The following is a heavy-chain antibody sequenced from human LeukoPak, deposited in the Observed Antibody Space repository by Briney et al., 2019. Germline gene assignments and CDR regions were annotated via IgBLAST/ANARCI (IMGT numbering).Heavy chain of an antibody. Sequence: ASVKVSCKASGYTFTSYYMHWVRQAPGQGLEWMGIINPSGGSTSYTQKFQGRVTMTRDTSTNTVYMELSSLRSEDTAVYYCARAGRSSGGLDYWGQGTLVTVSS. CDR2: INPSGGST. CDR1: GYTFTSYY. V-gene: IGHV1-46*01. CDR3: ARAGRSSGGLDY. D-gene: IGHD6-19*01. J-gene: IGHJ4*02.